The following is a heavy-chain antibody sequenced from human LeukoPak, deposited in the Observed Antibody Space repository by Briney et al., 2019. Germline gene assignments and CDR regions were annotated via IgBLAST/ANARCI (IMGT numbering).Heavy chain of an antibody. CDR1: GFTFSSYA. V-gene: IGHV3-23*01. CDR3: ASQARALRYFDWVPGY. CDR2: ISGSGGST. Sequence: GGSLRLSCAASGFTFSSYAMSWVRQAPGKGLEWVSAISGSGGSTHYADSVKGRFTISRDNSKNTLYLQMNSLRAEDTAVYYCASQARALRYFDWVPGYWGQGTLVTVFS. D-gene: IGHD3-9*01. J-gene: IGHJ4*02.